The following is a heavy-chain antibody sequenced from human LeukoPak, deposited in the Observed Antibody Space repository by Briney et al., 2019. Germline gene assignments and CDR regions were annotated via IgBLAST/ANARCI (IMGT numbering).Heavy chain of an antibody. CDR3: ARQAYCGGDCYSRYMDV. CDR1: GFTFSDYF. CDR2: TRNEVHKYTT. Sequence: GGSLRLSCAASGFTFSDYFMHWVRQAPGKGLEWVGHTRNEVHKYTTEYAASVKDRFTISRDNSKNSLYLQMTSLKTEDTAVYYCARQAYCGGDCYSRYMDVWGKGTTVTVSS. J-gene: IGHJ6*03. V-gene: IGHV3-72*01. D-gene: IGHD2-21*02.